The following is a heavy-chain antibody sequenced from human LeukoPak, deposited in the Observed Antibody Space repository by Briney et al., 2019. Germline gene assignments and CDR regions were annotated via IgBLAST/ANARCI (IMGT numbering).Heavy chain of an antibody. CDR1: GFTFSGSA. J-gene: IGHJ4*02. CDR3: TTLTVTTVGFDY. CDR2: IRSKPNNYAT. Sequence: EGSLRLSCAASGFTFSGSAMHWVRQASGKGLEWVGRIRSKPNNYATAYAASVKGRFTISRDDSKNTAYLQMNSLKTEDTAVYYCTTLTVTTVGFDYWGQGTLVTVSS. V-gene: IGHV3-73*01. D-gene: IGHD4-17*01.